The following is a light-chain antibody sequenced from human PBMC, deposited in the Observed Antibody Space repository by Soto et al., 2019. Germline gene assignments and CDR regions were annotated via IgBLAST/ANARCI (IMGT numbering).Light chain of an antibody. CDR3: QQYGSSPT. CDR2: GAS. V-gene: IGKV3-20*01. Sequence: EIVLPQSPGTLSLSPVERANLSLRASQSVSNNYLAWYQQKPGQAPRLLIYGASSRATGIPDRFSGSGSGTDFTLTISRLEPEDFAVYYCQQYGSSPTFGQGTRLEIK. CDR1: QSVSNNY. J-gene: IGKJ5*01.